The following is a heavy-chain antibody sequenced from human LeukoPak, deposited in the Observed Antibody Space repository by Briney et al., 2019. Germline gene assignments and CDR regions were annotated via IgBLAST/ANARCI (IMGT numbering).Heavy chain of an antibody. J-gene: IGHJ1*01. CDR1: GFTFGSYA. D-gene: IGHD2-15*01. CDR3: AKCSVFSPEYFQH. Sequence: GGSLRLSCAASGFTFGSYAMSWVRQAPGKGLEWVSGISASGGGTYYADSVKGRFTISRDNSKSTLYLQMNSLRAEDTALYYFAKCSVFSPEYFQHWGRGTLVTVSS. V-gene: IGHV3-23*01. CDR2: ISASGGGT.